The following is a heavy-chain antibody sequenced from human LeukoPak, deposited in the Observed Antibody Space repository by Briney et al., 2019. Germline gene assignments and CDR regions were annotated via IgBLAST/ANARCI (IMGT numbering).Heavy chain of an antibody. J-gene: IGHJ4*02. CDR3: AKDPRRYSRTGGYFDY. V-gene: IGHV3-48*03. CDR2: ISSSGSTI. CDR1: GFTFSSYE. D-gene: IGHD6-13*01. Sequence: PGGSLRLSCAASGFTFSSYEMNWVRQAPGKRLEWVSYISSSGSTIYYADSVRGRFTISRDNAKNSLYLQMNSLRAEDTAVYYCAKDPRRYSRTGGYFDYWGQGTLVTVSS.